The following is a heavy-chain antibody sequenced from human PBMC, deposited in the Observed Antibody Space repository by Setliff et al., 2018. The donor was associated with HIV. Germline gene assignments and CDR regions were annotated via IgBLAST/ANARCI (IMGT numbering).Heavy chain of an antibody. D-gene: IGHD5-12*01. CDR3: AKSSPSIGYITEC. J-gene: IGHJ4*02. CDR1: GVSISSYY. Sequence: SETLSLTCSVSGVSISSYYWSWIRHSPGKGLAWIGIIFPGGATNYNPSLTSRVTISVDTSKNHLFLKLTSVTTADTAVYFCAKSSPSIGYITECGGQGAPVTVSS. V-gene: IGHV4-59*01. CDR2: IFPGGAT.